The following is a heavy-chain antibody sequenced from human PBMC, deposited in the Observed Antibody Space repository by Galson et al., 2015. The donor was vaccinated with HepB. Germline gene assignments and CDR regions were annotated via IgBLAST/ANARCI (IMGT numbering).Heavy chain of an antibody. CDR1: GFTFSSYA. CDR2: ISHDGSNK. D-gene: IGHD3-22*01. Sequence: SLRLSCAASGFTFSSYAMHWVRQAPGKGLEWVAVISHDGSNKYYADSVKGRFTISRDNSKNTLYLQMNSLRAEDTAVYYCAREGGYYYDSSGFDYWGQGTLVTVSS. J-gene: IGHJ4*02. CDR3: AREGGYYYDSSGFDY. V-gene: IGHV3-30*04.